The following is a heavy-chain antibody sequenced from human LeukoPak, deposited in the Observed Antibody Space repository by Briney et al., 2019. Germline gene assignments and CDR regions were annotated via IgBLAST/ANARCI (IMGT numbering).Heavy chain of an antibody. CDR2: IYSGDNT. V-gene: IGHV3-66*02. Sequence: GGSLRLSCAASGFTVSNNYMSWVRQAPGKGLEWVSVIYSGDNTYYVESVKGRFTISRDNSKNTLFLQMNRLRAEDTAVYYCAGRRVLDASFDYWGQGTLVTVS. CDR1: GFTVSNNY. J-gene: IGHJ4*02. D-gene: IGHD3-16*01. CDR3: AGRRVLDASFDY.